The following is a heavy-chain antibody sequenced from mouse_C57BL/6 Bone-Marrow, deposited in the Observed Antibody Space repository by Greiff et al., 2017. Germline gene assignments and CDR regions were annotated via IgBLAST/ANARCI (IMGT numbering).Heavy chain of an antibody. CDR3: AYSKSCFDY. V-gene: IGHV1-64*01. J-gene: IGHJ2*01. D-gene: IGHD2-5*01. Sequence: FQLQQSGAELVKPGASVKLSCKASGYTFTSYWMHWVKQRPGQGLEWLGMIHPNSGRTNYNEKFKNKATLTVDKSSSTAYMQLSSLTSEDAAVYYCAYSKSCFDYWGQGTTLTVSS. CDR2: IHPNSGRT. CDR1: GYTFTSYW.